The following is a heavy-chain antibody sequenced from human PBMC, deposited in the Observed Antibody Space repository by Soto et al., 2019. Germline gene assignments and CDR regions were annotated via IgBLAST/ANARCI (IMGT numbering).Heavy chain of an antibody. V-gene: IGHV4-61*08. Sequence: QVQLQEAGPGLVKPADTLSLSCTVSGDSVDVGGYFWSWIRQSPGGVLEWIGFIYNSGSTNSNPSLRNRITMSMDTSKNAFSLSLNSVTAADSAVYYCARGKGGLHYYFDSWGQGTPVTVSS. D-gene: IGHD3-10*01. CDR3: ARGKGGLHYYFDS. J-gene: IGHJ4*02. CDR2: IYNSGST. CDR1: GDSVDVGGYF.